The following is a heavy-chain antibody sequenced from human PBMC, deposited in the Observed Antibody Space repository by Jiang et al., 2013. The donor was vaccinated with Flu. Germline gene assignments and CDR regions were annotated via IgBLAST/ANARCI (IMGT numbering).Heavy chain of an antibody. Sequence: QLLESGGGVVQPGRSLRLSCAASGFTFIIYGMHWVRQAPGKGLEWVAVISYDGSNKYYADSVKGRFTISRDNSKNTLYPQMNSLRAEDTAVYYCAKDAVATTEGNAFDIWGQGTMVTVSS. J-gene: IGHJ3*02. V-gene: IGHV3-30*18. CDR3: AKDAVATTEGNAFDI. CDR1: GFTFIIYG. D-gene: IGHD5-24*01. CDR2: ISYDGSNK.